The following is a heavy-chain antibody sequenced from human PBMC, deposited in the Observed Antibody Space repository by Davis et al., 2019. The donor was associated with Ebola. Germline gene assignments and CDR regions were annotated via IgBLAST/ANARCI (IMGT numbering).Heavy chain of an antibody. V-gene: IGHV5-10-1*01. Sequence: GESLKISCKGSGYSFTSYWISWVRQMPGKGLEWMGRIDPSDSYTHYSPSFQGHVTISADKSISTAYLPWSSLKASDTAMYYCARAGLRKDIVVGVAANNNWFDPWGQGTMVTVSS. CDR2: IDPSDSYT. CDR3: ARAGLRKDIVVGVAANNNWFDP. CDR1: GYSFTSYW. J-gene: IGHJ5*02. D-gene: IGHD2-15*01.